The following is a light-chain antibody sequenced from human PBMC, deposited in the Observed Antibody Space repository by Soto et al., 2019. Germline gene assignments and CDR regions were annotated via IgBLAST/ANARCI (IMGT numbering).Light chain of an antibody. CDR3: SSYTTSSTLV. CDR2: EVS. Sequence: QSALTQPASVSGSPGQWITISCTGTINDIGSYDYVSWYQQHPGKAPKLIISEVSNRPSGVSNRFSGSKSGNTASLTISGLQAEDEADYYCSSYTTSSTLVFGTGTKLTVL. CDR1: INDIGSYDY. V-gene: IGLV2-14*01. J-gene: IGLJ1*01.